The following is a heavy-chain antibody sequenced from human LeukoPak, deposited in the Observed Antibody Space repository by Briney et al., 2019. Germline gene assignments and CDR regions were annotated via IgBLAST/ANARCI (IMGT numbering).Heavy chain of an antibody. D-gene: IGHD3-10*02. V-gene: IGHV3-48*03. CDR2: INSSGSTI. J-gene: IGHJ6*04. CDR1: GFTFSSYE. Sequence: GGSLRLSCAASGFTFSSYEMNWVRQAPGKGLEWVSYINSSGSTIYYADSVKGRFTISRDNAKNSLYLQMNSLRAEDTAVYYFAELGITMIGGVWGKGTTVTISS. CDR3: AELGITMIGGV.